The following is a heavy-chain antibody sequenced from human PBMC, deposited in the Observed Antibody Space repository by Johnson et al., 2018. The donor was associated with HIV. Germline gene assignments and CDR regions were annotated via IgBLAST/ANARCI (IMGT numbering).Heavy chain of an antibody. Sequence: QMMLVESGGGLVKPGGSLRLSCAPSGFTFSDYYMSWMRQAPGQGLEWVSGISWNSGSIGYADSVKGRFTISRDNSKNTLYLQMNSLRADDTAVYYCAREGIWYCSGGSCYGAFDIWGQGTMVTVSS. J-gene: IGHJ3*02. D-gene: IGHD2-15*01. V-gene: IGHV3-11*04. CDR3: AREGIWYCSGGSCYGAFDI. CDR1: GFTFSDYY. CDR2: ISWNSGSI.